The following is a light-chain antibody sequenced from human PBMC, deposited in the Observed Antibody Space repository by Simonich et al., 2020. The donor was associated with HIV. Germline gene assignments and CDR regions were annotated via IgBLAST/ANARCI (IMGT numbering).Light chain of an antibody. CDR1: QSVSSNY. CDR2: GAS. J-gene: IGKJ4*01. V-gene: IGKV3-20*01. CDR3: QQYNNWPPLT. Sequence: EIVLTQSPGTLSLSPGERATLSCRASQSVSSNYLGWYQQKPGQAPRLLIYGASTRATGIPDRFSGSGSGTDFTLTISRLEPEDFALYYCQQYNNWPPLTFGGGTKVEIK.